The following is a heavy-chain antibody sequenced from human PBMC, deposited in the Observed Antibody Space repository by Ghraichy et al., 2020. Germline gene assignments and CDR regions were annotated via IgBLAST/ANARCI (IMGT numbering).Heavy chain of an antibody. CDR3: TREYNYGSGSSFDY. J-gene: IGHJ4*02. D-gene: IGHD3-10*01. V-gene: IGHV3-49*03. CDR2: IRNKAYGGTT. Sequence: GGSLRLSCTASGFTFGDYAMSWFRQAPGKGLEWVGFIRNKAYGGTTEYAASVKGRFTISRDDSRSSAYLQMNSLKTEDTAVYYCTREYNYGSGSSFDYWGQGTLVTGSS. CDR1: GFTFGDYA.